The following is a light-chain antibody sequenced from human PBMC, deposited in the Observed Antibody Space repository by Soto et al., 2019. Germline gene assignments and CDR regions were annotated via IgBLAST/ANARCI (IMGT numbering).Light chain of an antibody. CDR1: QSVSSN. CDR3: QQYGSSPRT. Sequence: EILMTQSPATLSVSPGERATLSCRASQSVSSNLAWYQQTPGQAPRLLIYGASSRDTGIPDRFSGSGSGTDFTLTISRLEPEDFEVYYCQQYGSSPRTFGQGTKVDIK. V-gene: IGKV3-20*01. CDR2: GAS. J-gene: IGKJ1*01.